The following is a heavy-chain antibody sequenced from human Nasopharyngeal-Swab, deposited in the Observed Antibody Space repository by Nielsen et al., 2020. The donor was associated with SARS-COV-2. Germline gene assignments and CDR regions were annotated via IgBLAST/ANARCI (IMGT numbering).Heavy chain of an antibody. CDR2: IGTNSGGT. V-gene: IGHV1-2*06. J-gene: IGHJ4*02. CDR1: GYTFTAFP. D-gene: IGHD5-24*01. Sequence: ASVTVSCKASGYTFTAFPIHWVRQSPGQGREWVGRIGTNSGGTLYAQRFRGRVTMTRDTSVATAYMELSDLRSDDTAVYYCARDSPASRGDYWGQGTLVTVSS. CDR3: ARDSPASRGDY.